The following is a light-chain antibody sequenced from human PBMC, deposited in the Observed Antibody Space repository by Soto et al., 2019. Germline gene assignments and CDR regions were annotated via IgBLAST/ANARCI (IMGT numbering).Light chain of an antibody. CDR3: QSYDSSLSGFYV. CDR2: GNN. J-gene: IGLJ1*01. Sequence: QLVLTQPPSMSGAPGQRVTISCTGSSSNIGAGYNVHWYQQLPGTAPKLLIYGNNNRPSEVPDRFSGSKSGTSASLAITGLQAEDEADYYCQSYDSSLSGFYVFGTGTKVTVL. CDR1: SSNIGAGYN. V-gene: IGLV1-40*01.